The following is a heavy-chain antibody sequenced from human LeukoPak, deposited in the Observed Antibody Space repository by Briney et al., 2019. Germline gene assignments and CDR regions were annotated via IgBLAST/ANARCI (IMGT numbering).Heavy chain of an antibody. CDR3: ARDVGVIAAAGIIDY. D-gene: IGHD6-13*01. Sequence: PGGSLRLSCAASGFTFSSYAMHWVRQAPGKGLEWVAVISYDGSNKYYADSVKGRFTISRDNSKNTLYLQMNSLRAEDTAVYYCARDVGVIAAAGIIDYWGQGTLVTVSS. CDR2: ISYDGSNK. CDR1: GFTFSSYA. V-gene: IGHV3-30-3*01. J-gene: IGHJ4*02.